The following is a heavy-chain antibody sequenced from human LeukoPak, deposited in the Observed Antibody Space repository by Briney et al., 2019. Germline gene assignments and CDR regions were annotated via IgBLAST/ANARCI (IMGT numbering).Heavy chain of an antibody. Sequence: ASVKVSCKASGYTFTSYDINWVRQATGQGLEWMGWMNPNSGNTGYAQKFQGRVTITRNTSISTAYMELSRLRSDDTAVYYCALPTRGAFDYWGQGTLVTVSS. CDR2: MNPNSGNT. V-gene: IGHV1-8*03. J-gene: IGHJ4*02. CDR3: ALPTRGAFDY. CDR1: GYTFTSYD.